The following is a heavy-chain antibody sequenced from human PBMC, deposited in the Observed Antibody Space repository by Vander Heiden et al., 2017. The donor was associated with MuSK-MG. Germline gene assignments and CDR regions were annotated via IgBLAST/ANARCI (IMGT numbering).Heavy chain of an antibody. J-gene: IGHJ4*02. CDR3: ARGNGYPHHIDY. CDR2: ISSSGSTI. V-gene: IGHV3-48*03. CDR1: GFPFSSYE. D-gene: IGHD5-18*01. Sequence: EVQLVEAGGGLVQPGGSRRLPCAASGFPFSSYEMNWVRQAPGKGLEWVSYISSSGSTIYYSDAVKGRFTISRDNAKKSLYLKMKSMRAEDTAVYYCARGNGYPHHIDYWGQGTLVTVYS.